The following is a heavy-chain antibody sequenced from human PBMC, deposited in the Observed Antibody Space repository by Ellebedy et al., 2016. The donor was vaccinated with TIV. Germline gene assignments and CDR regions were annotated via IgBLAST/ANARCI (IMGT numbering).Heavy chain of an antibody. Sequence: SETLSLXCAVYGGSFSGYYWSWIRQPPGKGLEWIGEINHSGSTYYNPSLKSRVTISVDTSKNQFSLKLSSVTAADTAVYYCARGAGEVPPEGWFDPWGQGTLVTVSS. D-gene: IGHD7-27*01. CDR1: GGSFSGYY. CDR2: INHSGST. V-gene: IGHV4-34*01. J-gene: IGHJ5*02. CDR3: ARGAGEVPPEGWFDP.